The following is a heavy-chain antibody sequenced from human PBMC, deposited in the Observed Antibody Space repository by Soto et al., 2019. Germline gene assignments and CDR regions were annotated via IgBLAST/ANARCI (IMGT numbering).Heavy chain of an antibody. V-gene: IGHV3-30*18. CDR3: AKDAATGWYGDYGYFDY. D-gene: IGHD4-17*01. Sequence: GGSLRLSCAASGFTFSSYGMHWVRQAPGKGLEWVAVISYDGSNKYYADSVKGRFTISRDNSKNTLYLQMNSLRAEDTAVYYCAKDAATGWYGDYGYFDYWGQGTLVTVSS. J-gene: IGHJ4*02. CDR1: GFTFSSYG. CDR2: ISYDGSNK.